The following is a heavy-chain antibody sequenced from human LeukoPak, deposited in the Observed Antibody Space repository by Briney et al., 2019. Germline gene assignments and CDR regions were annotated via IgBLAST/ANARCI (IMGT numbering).Heavy chain of an antibody. CDR2: ISGSGAST. J-gene: IGHJ4*02. Sequence: QPGGSLRLSCLTSGFTLSTNAMSWVRQAPGKGLEWISGISGSGASTYYADSVKGRFTISRDNSKNTLYLQMNSLRAEDTAVYYCAKDWCIDYWGQGTLVTVSS. V-gene: IGHV3-23*01. CDR1: GFTLSTNA. CDR3: AKDWCIDY. D-gene: IGHD2-8*01.